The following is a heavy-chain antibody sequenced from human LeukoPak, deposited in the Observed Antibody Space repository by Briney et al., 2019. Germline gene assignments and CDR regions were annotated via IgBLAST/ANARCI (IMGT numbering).Heavy chain of an antibody. CDR2: IYNSGST. CDR1: GGSIRSGSYY. Sequence: SETLSLTCTVSGGSIRSGSYYWSWIRQPPGKGLEWIGYIYNSGSTNYNPTLKSRVTISVDTAKKQFSLKLSSVTAADTAVYYCARGASAYDPQDDYYYNYMDVWGKGTTVTVSS. V-gene: IGHV4-61*01. CDR3: ARGASAYDPQDDYYYNYMDV. J-gene: IGHJ6*03. D-gene: IGHD5-12*01.